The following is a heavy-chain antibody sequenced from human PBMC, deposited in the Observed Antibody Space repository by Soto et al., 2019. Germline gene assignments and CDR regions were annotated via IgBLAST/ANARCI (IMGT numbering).Heavy chain of an antibody. D-gene: IGHD6-19*01. CDR1: GFTVSSNY. J-gene: IGHJ4*02. Sequence: PGGSLRLSCAASGFTVSSNYMSWVRQAPGKGLEWVSVIYSGGSTYYADSVKGRFTISRDNSKNKLYLQMNSLRAEDTAVYYCASRTRGWYFAYSGQGTLVTVSS. CDR3: ASRTRGWYFAY. CDR2: IYSGGST. V-gene: IGHV3-53*01.